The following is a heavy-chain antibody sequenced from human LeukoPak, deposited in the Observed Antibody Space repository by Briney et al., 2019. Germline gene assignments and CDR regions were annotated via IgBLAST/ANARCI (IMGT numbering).Heavy chain of an antibody. J-gene: IGHJ4*02. CDR1: GFTFSSYG. D-gene: IGHD3-10*01. V-gene: IGHV3-30*18. Sequence: GRSLRLSCAASGFTFSSYGMHWVRQAPGKGLEWMAVISYDGSNKYYADSVKGRFTISRDNSKNTLYLQMNSLRAEDTAVYYCAKDRDYFDYWGQGTLVTVSS. CDR3: AKDRDYFDY. CDR2: ISYDGSNK.